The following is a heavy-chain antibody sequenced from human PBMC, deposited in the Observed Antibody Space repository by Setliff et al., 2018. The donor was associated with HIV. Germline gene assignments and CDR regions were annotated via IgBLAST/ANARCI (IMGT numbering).Heavy chain of an antibody. D-gene: IGHD6-19*01. CDR1: GGSFSGYY. V-gene: IGHV4-34*12. J-gene: IGHJ4*03. CDR2: IIHSGST. Sequence: SETLSLTCAVYGGSFSGYYWSWIRQPPGKGLEWIGEIIHSGSTNYNPSLKSRVTISVDTSKNQFSLKLSSVTAADTAVYYCARRSGWSEDYWGQGTTVTVSS. CDR3: ARRSGWSEDY.